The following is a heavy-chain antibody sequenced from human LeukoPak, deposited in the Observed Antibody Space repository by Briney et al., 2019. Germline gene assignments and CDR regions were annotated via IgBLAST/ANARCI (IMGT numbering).Heavy chain of an antibody. CDR3: ARARILGYCSGGSCYSLDY. D-gene: IGHD2-15*01. V-gene: IGHV4-34*01. CDR1: GGSFSGYY. Sequence: TETLSLTCAVYGGSFSGYYWSWIRQPPGKGVKWIGEINHSGITNYNPSLKSRVTISLDTSKNQFSLKLSSVTAADTAVYYCARARILGYCSGGSCYSLDYWGQGTLVTVSS. J-gene: IGHJ4*02. CDR2: INHSGIT.